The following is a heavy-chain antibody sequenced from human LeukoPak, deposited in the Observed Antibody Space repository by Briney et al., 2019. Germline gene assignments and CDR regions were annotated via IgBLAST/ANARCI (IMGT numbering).Heavy chain of an antibody. CDR3: ARPIRSPPYAFDI. D-gene: IGHD2-15*01. CDR2: IYYSGST. Sequence: PSETLSLTCTVSGGFISSYYWSWIRQPPGKGLEWIGYIYYSGSTNYNPSLKSRVTISVDTSKNQFSLKLSSVTAADTAVYYCARPIRSPPYAFDIWGQGTMVTVSS. CDR1: GGFISSYY. J-gene: IGHJ3*02. V-gene: IGHV4-59*01.